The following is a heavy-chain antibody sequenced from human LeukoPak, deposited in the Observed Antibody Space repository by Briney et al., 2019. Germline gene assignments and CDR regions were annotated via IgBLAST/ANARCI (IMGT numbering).Heavy chain of an antibody. CDR1: GFTFGDYA. Sequence: PGGSLRLSCTASGFTFGDYAMSWIRQAPGKGLEWVGFIRSKAYGETADYAASVKGRFTISRDDSKAIAYLQMNSLKTEDTAVYYCTTGLLEWLLRERIDYWGQGTLVTVSS. CDR2: IRSKAYGETA. D-gene: IGHD3-3*01. CDR3: TTGLLEWLLRERIDY. J-gene: IGHJ4*02. V-gene: IGHV3-49*03.